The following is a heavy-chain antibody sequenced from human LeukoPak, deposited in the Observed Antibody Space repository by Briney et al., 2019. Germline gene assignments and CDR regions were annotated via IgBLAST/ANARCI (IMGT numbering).Heavy chain of an antibody. J-gene: IGHJ4*02. V-gene: IGHV4-31*03. Sequence: SQTLSLTCTVSGGSISSGGYYWSWIRQHPGKGLEWIGNVYYSGSTYYNPSLKSRVTISVDTSKNQFSLKLSSVTAADTAVYYCARPYNSGWKGGFDYWDQGTLVTVSS. D-gene: IGHD6-19*01. CDR3: ARPYNSGWKGGFDY. CDR2: VYYSGST. CDR1: GGSISSGGYY.